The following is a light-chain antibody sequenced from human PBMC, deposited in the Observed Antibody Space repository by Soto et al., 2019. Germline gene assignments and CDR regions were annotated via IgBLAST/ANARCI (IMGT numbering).Light chain of an antibody. CDR2: GAS. CDR3: QQSYGTPIT. CDR1: QSISSSF. J-gene: IGKJ5*01. V-gene: IGKV3-20*01. Sequence: EIVLTPSPVTLSLSPGERATLSCRASQSISSSFLAWYQQKPGQAPRLLIYGASSRATGIPDRFSGSGSGTDFTLTITSLQPEDFATYYCQQSYGTPITFGQGTRLEIK.